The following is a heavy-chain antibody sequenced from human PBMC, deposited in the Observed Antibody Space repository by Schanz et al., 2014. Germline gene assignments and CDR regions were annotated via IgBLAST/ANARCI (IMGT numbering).Heavy chain of an antibody. CDR1: GFTFTNLG. Sequence: QVQLVESGGGVVQPGGSLRLSCAASGFTFTNLGMHWVRRAPGKGLEWVAFISYDGNNQYYADSVKGRFTISRDNSKNTLYLQMNSLRAEDTAVYYCARDRQQLVGRIGYYYGMDVWGQGTTVTVSS. V-gene: IGHV3-30*19. D-gene: IGHD6-13*01. CDR3: ARDRQQLVGRIGYYYGMDV. CDR2: ISYDGNNQ. J-gene: IGHJ6*02.